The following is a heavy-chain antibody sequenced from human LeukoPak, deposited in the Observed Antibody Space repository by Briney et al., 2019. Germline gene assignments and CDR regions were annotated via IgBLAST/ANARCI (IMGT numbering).Heavy chain of an antibody. J-gene: IGHJ6*02. Sequence: GASVKVSCKASGYTFTSYGISWVRQAPGQGLEWMGRIIPILGIANYAQKFQGRVTITADKSTSTAYMELSSLRSEDTAVYYCASFIAARPNYYYGMDVWGQGTTVTVSS. CDR3: ASFIAARPNYYYGMDV. D-gene: IGHD6-6*01. CDR2: IIPILGIA. CDR1: GYTFTSYG. V-gene: IGHV1-69*04.